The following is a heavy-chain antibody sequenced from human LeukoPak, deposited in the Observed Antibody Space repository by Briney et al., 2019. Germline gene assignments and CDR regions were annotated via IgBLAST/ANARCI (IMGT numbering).Heavy chain of an antibody. CDR2: ISYSGST. CDR3: ARQKWFGELFTRYFDY. V-gene: IGHV4-39*01. Sequence: SETLSLTCTVSGGSISSYYWGWIRQPPGERLEWIGSISYSGSTYYNLSLKSRVTMSVDTSKNQFSLKLSSVTAADTALYYCARQKWFGELFTRYFDYWGQGALVTVSS. CDR1: GGSISSYY. D-gene: IGHD3-10*01. J-gene: IGHJ4*02.